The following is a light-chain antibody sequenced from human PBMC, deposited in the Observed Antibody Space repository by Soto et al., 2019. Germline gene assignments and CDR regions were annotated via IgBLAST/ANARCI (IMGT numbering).Light chain of an antibody. CDR2: GNS. V-gene: IGLV1-40*01. CDR1: SSNIGAGYD. Sequence: QSVLTQPPSVSGAPGQRVTISCTESSSNIGAGYDVHWCQQLPGTAPKLLIYGNSNRPSGVPDRFSGSKSGTSASLAITGLQAEDEADYYCQSYDSSLSGYVFGTGTKVTVL. CDR3: QSYDSSLSGYV. J-gene: IGLJ1*01.